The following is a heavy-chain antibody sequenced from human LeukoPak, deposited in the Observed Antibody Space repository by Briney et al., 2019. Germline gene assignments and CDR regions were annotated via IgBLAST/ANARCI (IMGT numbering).Heavy chain of an antibody. CDR1: GYTLTELS. Sequence: ASVKVSCKVSGYTLTELSMHWVRQAPGKGLEWMGGFDPEDGEIIYAQKFQGRVTMTEDTSTDTAYMELSSLRSEDTAVYYCATELRDVWLGEFWGQGTLVTVSS. J-gene: IGHJ4*02. V-gene: IGHV1-24*01. CDR3: ATELRDVWLGEF. CDR2: FDPEDGEI. D-gene: IGHD3-10*01.